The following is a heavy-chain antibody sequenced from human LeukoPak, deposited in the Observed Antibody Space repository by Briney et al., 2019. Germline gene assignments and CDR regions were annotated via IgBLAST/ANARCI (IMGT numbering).Heavy chain of an antibody. CDR3: ARLARHYDSSGYYFGGGGYYYYMDV. D-gene: IGHD3-22*01. CDR2: INHSGST. V-gene: IGHV4-34*01. CDR1: GGSFSGYY. J-gene: IGHJ6*03. Sequence: SETLSLTCAVYGGSFSGYYWSWIRQPPGKGLEWIGEINHSGSTNYNPSLRSRVTISVDTSKNQFSLKLSSVTAADTAVYYCARLARHYDSSGYYFGGGGYYYYMDVWGKGTTVTVSS.